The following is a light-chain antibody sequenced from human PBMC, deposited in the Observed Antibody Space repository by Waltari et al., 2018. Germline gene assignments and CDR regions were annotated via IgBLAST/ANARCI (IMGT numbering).Light chain of an antibody. CDR2: DAS. CDR3: QKYGRLPAT. V-gene: IGKV3-20*01. J-gene: IGKJ1*01. CDR1: QSVGRT. Sequence: EIVLTQSPGTLYLSPGQRATLFCRASQSVGRTLAWYQQKPGQTPRLLIYDASTRATCIPDRFSATGSGTDFSLTISRLEPEDFAVYYCQKYGRLPATFGRGTTVEIK.